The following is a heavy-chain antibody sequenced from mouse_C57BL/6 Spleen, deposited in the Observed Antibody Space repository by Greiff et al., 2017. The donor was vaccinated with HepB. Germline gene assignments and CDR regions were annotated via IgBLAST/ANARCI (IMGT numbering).Heavy chain of an antibody. Sequence: VQLQQSGAELMKPGASVKLSCKATGYTFTGYWIEWVKQRPGHGLEWIGEILPGSGSTNYNEKFKGKATFTADTSSNTAYMQLSSLPTEDSAIYYCARKRRYYDYDGFAYWGQGTLVTVSA. CDR2: ILPGSGST. V-gene: IGHV1-9*01. CDR1: GYTFTGYW. J-gene: IGHJ3*01. CDR3: ARKRRYYDYDGFAY. D-gene: IGHD2-4*01.